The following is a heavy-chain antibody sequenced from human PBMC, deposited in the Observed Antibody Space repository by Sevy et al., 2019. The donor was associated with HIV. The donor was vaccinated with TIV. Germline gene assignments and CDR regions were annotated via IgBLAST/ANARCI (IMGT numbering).Heavy chain of an antibody. D-gene: IGHD3-22*01. Sequence: SETLSLTCAVYGGSFSDYSWSWIRQPPGKGLEWIGEINHSGSTNYNPSLKSRVTISVDTSKNKFSLKLSSVTAADTAVYYCARWRGTRITMIVVVVTGYFDYWGQGTLVTGSS. CDR2: INHSGST. CDR1: GGSFSDYS. J-gene: IGHJ4*02. CDR3: ARWRGTRITMIVVVVTGYFDY. V-gene: IGHV4-34*01.